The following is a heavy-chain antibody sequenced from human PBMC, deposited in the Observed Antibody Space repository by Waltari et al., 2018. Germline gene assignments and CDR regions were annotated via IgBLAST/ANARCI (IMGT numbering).Heavy chain of an antibody. V-gene: IGHV4-39*07. J-gene: IGHJ4*02. CDR1: GGSISSSSYY. CDR2: IYYSGST. D-gene: IGHD4-4*01. Sequence: QLQLQESGPGLVKPSETLSLTCTVSGGSISSSSYYWGWIRQPPGKGLEWIGSIYYSGSTYYNPSLKSRVTISVDTSKNQFSLKLSSVTAADTGVYYCASWKTDYILDYWGQGTLVTVSS. CDR3: ASWKTDYILDY.